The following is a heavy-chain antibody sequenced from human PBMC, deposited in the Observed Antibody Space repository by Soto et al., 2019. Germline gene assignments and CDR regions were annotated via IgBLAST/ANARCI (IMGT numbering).Heavy chain of an antibody. CDR3: AKDIVLMVYAIRGRFDY. CDR1: GFTFSSYA. Sequence: GGSLRLSCAASGFTFSSYAMSWVRQAPGKGLEWVSAISGSGGSTYYADSVKGRFTISRDNSKNTLYLQMNSLRAEDTAVYYCAKDIVLMVYAIRGRFDYWGQGTLVTVSS. D-gene: IGHD2-8*01. CDR2: ISGSGGST. V-gene: IGHV3-23*01. J-gene: IGHJ4*02.